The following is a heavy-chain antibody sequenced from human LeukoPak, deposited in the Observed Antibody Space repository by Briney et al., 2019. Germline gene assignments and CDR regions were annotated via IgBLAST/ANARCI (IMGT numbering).Heavy chain of an antibody. CDR3: ATLARRVTAILDF. CDR1: GFTVSSSY. J-gene: IGHJ4*02. CDR2: IYRGGST. Sequence: GGSLRLSCAASGFTVSSSYMSWVRQAPGKGLEWVSVIYRGGSTYYADSVKGRFTISRDNSKNTVYLQMNGLRAEDTAVYYCATLARRVTAILDFWGQGTLVTVSS. V-gene: IGHV3-66*01. D-gene: IGHD2-21*02.